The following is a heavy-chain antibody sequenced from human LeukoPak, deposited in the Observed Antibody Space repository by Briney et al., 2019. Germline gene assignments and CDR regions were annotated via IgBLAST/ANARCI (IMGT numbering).Heavy chain of an antibody. CDR1: GFTFTSSA. D-gene: IGHD6-6*01. J-gene: IGHJ6*02. CDR2: IVVGSGNT. V-gene: IGHV1-58*02. CDR3: AAEGGHSSSSYYYYYGMDV. Sequence: SVKVSCKASGFTFTSSAMQWVRQARGQRLEWIGWIVVGSGNTNYAQKFQERVTITRDMSTSTAYMELSSLRSEDTAVYYCAAEGGHSSSSYYYYYGMDVWGQGTTVTVSS.